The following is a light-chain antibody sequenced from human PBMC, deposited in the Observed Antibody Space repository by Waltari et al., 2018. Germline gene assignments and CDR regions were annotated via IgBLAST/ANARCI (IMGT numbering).Light chain of an antibody. V-gene: IGLV1-44*01. Sequence: QSVLTQPPSASGPPGQRVTIPCSGSPSNIRNHPLTWYQQLPGAAPKLLIFSNDQRPSGVPDRFSGSKSGTSASLAISGLQSEDEADYYCATWDDSLNGHVFGGGTKV. CDR2: SND. J-gene: IGLJ2*01. CDR1: PSNIRNHP. CDR3: ATWDDSLNGHV.